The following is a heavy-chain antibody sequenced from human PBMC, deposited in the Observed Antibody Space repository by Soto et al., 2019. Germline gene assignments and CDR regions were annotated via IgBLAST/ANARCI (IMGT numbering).Heavy chain of an antibody. J-gene: IGHJ4*02. V-gene: IGHV3-74*01. CDR1: GFTFSSYW. Sequence: GGSLRLSCAASGFTFSSYWMHWVRQAPGKGLVWVSRITPDGSDTDYADSVKGRFTISRDNAKNTLYLQMNRLRAEDTAVYYCARGVSYPRDYWGQGTLVTVSS. CDR3: ARGVSYPRDY. D-gene: IGHD1-26*01. CDR2: ITPDGSDT.